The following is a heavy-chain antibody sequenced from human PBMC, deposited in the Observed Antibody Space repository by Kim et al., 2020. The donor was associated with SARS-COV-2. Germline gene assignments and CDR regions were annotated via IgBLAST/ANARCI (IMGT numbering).Heavy chain of an antibody. D-gene: IGHD3-10*01. CDR2: INPSGGST. Sequence: ASVKVSCKASGYTFTSYYMHWVRQAPGQGLEWMGIINPSGGSTSYAQKFQGRVTMTRDTSTSTVYMELSSLRSEDTAVYYCARDKVEVYYGSGSYLFDYWGQGTLVTVSS. V-gene: IGHV1-46*01. CDR1: GYTFTSYY. J-gene: IGHJ4*02. CDR3: ARDKVEVYYGSGSYLFDY.